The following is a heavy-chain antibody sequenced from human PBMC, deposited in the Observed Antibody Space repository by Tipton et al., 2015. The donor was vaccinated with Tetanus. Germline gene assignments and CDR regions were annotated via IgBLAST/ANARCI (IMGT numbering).Heavy chain of an antibody. CDR1: GFTFSSYA. CDR3: AKDSSGWYSSDYYYGMDV. D-gene: IGHD6-19*01. CDR2: ISGSGGST. Sequence: GSLRLSCAASGFTFSSYAMSWVRQAPGKGLEWVSAISGSGGSTYYADSVKGRFTISRDNSKDTLYLQMNSLRAEDTAVYYCAKDSSGWYSSDYYYGMDVWGQGTTVTVSS. J-gene: IGHJ6*02. V-gene: IGHV3-23*01.